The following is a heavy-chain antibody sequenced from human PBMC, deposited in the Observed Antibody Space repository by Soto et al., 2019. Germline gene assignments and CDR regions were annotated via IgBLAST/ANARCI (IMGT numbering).Heavy chain of an antibody. V-gene: IGHV3-30*18. J-gene: IGHJ6*02. Sequence: GGSLRLSCAASGFTFSSYGMHWVRQAPGKGLEWVAVISYDGSNKYYADSVKGRFTISRDNPKNTLYLQMNSLRAEDTAVYYCAKDQEYYYYGMDVWGQGTTVTVSS. CDR3: AKDQEYYYYGMDV. CDR1: GFTFSSYG. CDR2: ISYDGSNK.